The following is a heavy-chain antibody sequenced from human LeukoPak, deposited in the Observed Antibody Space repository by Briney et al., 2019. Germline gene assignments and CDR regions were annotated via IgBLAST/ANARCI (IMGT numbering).Heavy chain of an antibody. V-gene: IGHV1-2*02. CDR3: ARGYVWIEMGLGY. CDR2: INPNSGDT. J-gene: IGHJ4*02. CDR1: GYTFTGYS. D-gene: IGHD3/OR15-3a*01. Sequence: GASVKVSCKASGYTFTGYSIYWVRQAPGQGLEWMGGINPNSGDTNFAQKFQGRVTMTRDTSISRAYMELSGLRSDDTAIYYCARGYVWIEMGLGYWGQGTLVTVSS.